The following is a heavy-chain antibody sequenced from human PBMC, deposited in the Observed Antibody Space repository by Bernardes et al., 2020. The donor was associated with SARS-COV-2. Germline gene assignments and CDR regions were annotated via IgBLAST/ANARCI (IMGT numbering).Heavy chain of an antibody. Sequence: TLSLTCAVYGGSFSGYYWSWIRQPPGKGLEWIGEINHSGSTNYNPSLKSRVTISVDTSKNQFSLKLSSVTAADTAVYYCARFIAVAGYYWGQGTLVTVSP. CDR2: INHSGST. V-gene: IGHV4-34*01. D-gene: IGHD6-19*01. CDR3: ARFIAVAGYY. CDR1: GGSFSGYY. J-gene: IGHJ4*02.